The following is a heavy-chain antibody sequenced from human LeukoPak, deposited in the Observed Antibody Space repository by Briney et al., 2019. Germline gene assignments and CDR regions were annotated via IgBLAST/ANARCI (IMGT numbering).Heavy chain of an antibody. Sequence: ASVKVSCKASGYTFTGNYMHWVRQAPGQGLEWMGWINPNSGGTYYAQNFQGRVTMTRDTSISTAYMELSRLRSDDTAVYYCARDNTIFGVAHINHWGQGTLVTVSS. D-gene: IGHD3-3*01. V-gene: IGHV1-2*02. CDR2: INPNSGGT. CDR3: ARDNTIFGVAHINH. J-gene: IGHJ5*02. CDR1: GYTFTGNY.